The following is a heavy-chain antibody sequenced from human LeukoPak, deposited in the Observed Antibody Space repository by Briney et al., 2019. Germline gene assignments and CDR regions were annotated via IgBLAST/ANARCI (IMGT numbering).Heavy chain of an antibody. CDR3: GSLTVVARDH. V-gene: IGHV3-74*01. CDR1: GFSFSTHW. CDR2: INSDGSAT. Sequence: GGSLRLSCAAFGFSFSTHWMHWARQAPGKGLVYVAQINSDGSATAYADSVKGRFTISRDNAKNTLYLDMSSLRAEDTAVYYCGSLTVVARDHWGQGTLVTVSS. D-gene: IGHD3-22*01. J-gene: IGHJ4*02.